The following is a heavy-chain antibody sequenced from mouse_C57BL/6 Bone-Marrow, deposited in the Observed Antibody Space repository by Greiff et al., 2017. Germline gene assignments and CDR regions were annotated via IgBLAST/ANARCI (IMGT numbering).Heavy chain of an antibody. J-gene: IGHJ4*01. CDR2: IYPGDGDT. Sequence: VQLQQSGPELVKPGASVKISCKASGYAFSSSWMNWVKQRPGKGLEWIGRIYPGDGDTNYNGKFKGKATLTADKSSSTAYMQLSSLTSEDYAVYFCARDLPITTAYAMDYWGQGTSVTVSS. CDR1: GYAFSSSW. CDR3: ARDLPITTAYAMDY. D-gene: IGHD1-2*01. V-gene: IGHV1-82*01.